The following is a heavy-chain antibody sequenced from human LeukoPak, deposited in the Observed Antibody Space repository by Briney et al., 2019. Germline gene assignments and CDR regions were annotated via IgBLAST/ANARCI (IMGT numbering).Heavy chain of an antibody. CDR2: IYYSGST. D-gene: IGHD1-26*01. CDR1: GCSISSYY. CDR3: AREVGATPGRFDP. Sequence: SETLSLTCTVSGCSISSYYWSWMRQPPGKGLEWIGYIYYSGSTNYNPSLKSRVTISIDTSKNQFSLKLTSVTAADTAVYYCAREVGATPGRFDPWGQGTLVPVSS. V-gene: IGHV4-59*01. J-gene: IGHJ5*02.